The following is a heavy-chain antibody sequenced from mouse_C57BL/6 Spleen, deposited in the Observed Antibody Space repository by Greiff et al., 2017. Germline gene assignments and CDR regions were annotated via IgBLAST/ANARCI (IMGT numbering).Heavy chain of an antibody. CDR2: ISYDGSN. V-gene: IGHV3-6*01. CDR3: ARIKPILHAMDY. J-gene: IGHJ4*01. Sequence: EVKLVESGPGLVKPSQSLSLTCSVTGYSITSGYYWNWIRQFPGNKLEWMGYISYDGSNNYNPSLKNRISITRDTSKNQFFLKLNSVTTEDTATYYCARIKPILHAMDYWGQGTSVTVSS. CDR1: GYSITSGYY.